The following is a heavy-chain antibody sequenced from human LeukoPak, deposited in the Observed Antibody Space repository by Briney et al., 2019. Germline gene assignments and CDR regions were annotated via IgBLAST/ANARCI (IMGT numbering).Heavy chain of an antibody. Sequence: GESLKISCKGSGYSFTNFWIGWVRQTPGKGLEWMGIIHPGDSDTRYSSSFQGQVTISVDKSISTAYLQWSSLKASDTAMYYCARRGLLGYCSGASCYDAFDIWGQGIMVTVSS. CDR1: GYSFTNFW. V-gene: IGHV5-51*01. D-gene: IGHD2-15*01. J-gene: IGHJ3*02. CDR2: IHPGDSDT. CDR3: ARRGLLGYCSGASCYDAFDI.